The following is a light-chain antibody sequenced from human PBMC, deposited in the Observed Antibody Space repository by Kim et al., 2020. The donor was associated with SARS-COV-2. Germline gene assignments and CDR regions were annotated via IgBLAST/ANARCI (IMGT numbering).Light chain of an antibody. V-gene: IGLV2-8*01. CDR2: EVS. Sequence: QSALTQPPSASGSPGQSVTISCTGTSSDVGGYNYVSWYQQHPGKAPQLMIYEVSKRPSGVPDRFSGSKSDNTASLTVSGLQAEDEADYYCSSYAGSNNWVVFGGGTQLTVL. CDR1: SSDVGGYNY. CDR3: SSYAGSNNWVV. J-gene: IGLJ2*01.